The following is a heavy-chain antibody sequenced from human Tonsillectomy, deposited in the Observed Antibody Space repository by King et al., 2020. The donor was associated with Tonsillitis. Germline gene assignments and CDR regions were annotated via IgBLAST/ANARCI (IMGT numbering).Heavy chain of an antibody. CDR2: IFYSVNT. CDR1: GGSISSSDYS. D-gene: IGHD2-2*01. J-gene: IGHJ3*02. V-gene: IGHV4-30-4*01. CDR3: ARSIPAARHQDAFDI. Sequence: QLQLQESGPGLVKPSQTLSLTCNVSGGSISSSDYSWTWIRQPPGKGLEWIGYIFYSVNTFYNPSLKSRVTISVDTSRPQSSLRLSSVTAADTAVYYCARSIPAARHQDAFDIWGQGTMVTVAS.